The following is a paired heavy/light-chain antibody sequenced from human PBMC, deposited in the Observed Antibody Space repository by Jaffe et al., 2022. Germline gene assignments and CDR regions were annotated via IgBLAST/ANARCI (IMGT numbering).Heavy chain of an antibody. V-gene: IGHV3-30*02. Sequence: QDQLVESGGGVVQPGGSLRLSCEASGFSFRFYGFHWVRQAPGKGLEWVAFVDFGERIKNYADSVKGRFTTSRDNSKNTVYVQMTSLRPEDTALYYCARNLGNGRNYFDLWGQGTQVIVSS. J-gene: IGHJ4*02. CDR1: GFSFRFYG. CDR3: ARNLGNGRNYFDL. D-gene: IGHD2-8*01. CDR2: VDFGERIK.
Light chain of an antibody. CDR1: SDSVSTSYF. Sequence: QTVVTQEPSFSVSPGGTVTLTCALKSDSVSTSYFPSWYQQTPGRAPRTLIYDTNTRSSGVPDRFSGSILGNKAALTITGAQTDDESDYYCMLYIRSGIWLFGGGTRLTVL. V-gene: IGLV8-61*01. CDR3: MLYIRSGIWL. J-gene: IGLJ3*02. CDR2: DTN.